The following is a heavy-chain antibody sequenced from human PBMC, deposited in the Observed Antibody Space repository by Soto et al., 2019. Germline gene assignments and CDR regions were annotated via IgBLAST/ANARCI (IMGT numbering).Heavy chain of an antibody. CDR3: VKRGSVTTDYSWMHV. CDR1: RFTFTRSP. J-gene: IGHJ6*02. V-gene: IGHV3-23*01. Sequence: PGGSLRLSCAASRFTFTRSPMSWVRQAPVRGLEWVSAISASGGGTYYADFVKGRFTISRDNSKNTLYLQMNSLRDDDTAVYYCVKRGSVTTDYSWMHVWGQGT. D-gene: IGHD3-22*01. CDR2: ISASGGGT.